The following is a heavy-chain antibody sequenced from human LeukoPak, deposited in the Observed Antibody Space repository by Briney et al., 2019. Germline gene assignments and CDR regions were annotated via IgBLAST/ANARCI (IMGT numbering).Heavy chain of an antibody. D-gene: IGHD1-26*01. J-gene: IGHJ3*02. Sequence: SETLSLTCTVSGGSISSSSYFWAWIRQPPGNGLEWIASISYTGSTYYNPSLGSRVTISVDTSKTQFSPRLSSVTAADTALYYCLRLVGASGAFDIWGHGPTVTVSS. CDR2: ISYTGST. V-gene: IGHV4-39*07. CDR1: GGSISSSSYF. CDR3: LRLVGASGAFDI.